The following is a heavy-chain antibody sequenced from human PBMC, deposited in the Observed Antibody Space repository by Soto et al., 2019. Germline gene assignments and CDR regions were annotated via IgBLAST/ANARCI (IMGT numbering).Heavy chain of an antibody. CDR2: IYYSGST. J-gene: IGHJ4*02. CDR3: WGTPLGGYYFDY. D-gene: IGHD3-16*01. CDR1: GGSISSSSYY. Sequence: QLQLQESGPGLVKPSETLSLTCTVSGGSISSSSYYWGWIRQPPGKGLEWIGSIYYSGSTYYNPSLKSRVTISVDTSKNQFSVNLSSVTAADTAVYYCWGTPLGGYYFDYWGQGTLVTVSS. V-gene: IGHV4-39*01.